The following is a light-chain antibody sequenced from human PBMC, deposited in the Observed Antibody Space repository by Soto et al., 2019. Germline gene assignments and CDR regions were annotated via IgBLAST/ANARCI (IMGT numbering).Light chain of an antibody. CDR3: QQYNNWPLT. CDR1: QSVSSD. J-gene: IGKJ5*01. CDR2: GSS. Sequence: EIVMTQSPATLSVSPGERATLSCRASQSVSSDLAWYQQKPGQAPRLLIYGSSTRDTGIPDRSRGSGSGTEFTLTISSLQSEDFAVYYCQQYNNWPLTFGQGTRLEIK. V-gene: IGKV3-15*01.